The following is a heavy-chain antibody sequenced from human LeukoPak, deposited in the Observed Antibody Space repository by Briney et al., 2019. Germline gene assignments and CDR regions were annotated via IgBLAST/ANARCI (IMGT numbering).Heavy chain of an antibody. J-gene: IGHJ5*02. V-gene: IGHV3-7*01. CDR3: ARDDCSSISCYHNWSDP. D-gene: IGHD2-2*01. Sequence: GGSLRLSCAASGFTFSSYWMSWVRQAPGKGLEWVANIRQDGSEKYYVDSVKGRFTISRDNAKNSLYLQMNSLRAEDTAVYYCARDDCSSISCYHNWSDPWGQGTLVTVSS. CDR2: IRQDGSEK. CDR1: GFTFSSYW.